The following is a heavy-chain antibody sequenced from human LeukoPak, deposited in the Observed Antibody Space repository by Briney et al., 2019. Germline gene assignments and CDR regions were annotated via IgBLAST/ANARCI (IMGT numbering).Heavy chain of an antibody. D-gene: IGHD1-14*01. V-gene: IGHV3-74*01. J-gene: IGHJ3*01. CDR1: GFTFSSYC. CDR3: VGGGPDHAFDV. CDR2: VDSGGTNT. Sequence: GGSVRLSCTASGFTFSSYCMHWVRQAPGNGLVWVSRVDSGGTNTIYADYVQGRFTISRDNAKNSLYLQVNSLRAEDTALYYCVGGGPDHAFDVWGQGTMVTVSS.